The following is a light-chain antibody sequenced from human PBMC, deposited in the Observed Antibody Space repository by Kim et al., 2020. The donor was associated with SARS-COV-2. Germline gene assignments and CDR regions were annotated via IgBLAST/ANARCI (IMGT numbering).Light chain of an antibody. CDR1: SGNSHYV. CDR3: ETWVSNTHV. CDR2: LDLSGKY. V-gene: IGLV4-60*03. J-gene: IGLJ1*01. Sequence: SSVKLTCTLSSGNSHYVTAWHQQQPGKAPRFLMQLDLSGKYNKGSGVPARFSGSSSGTDRYLTVSNLQSEDEADYYCETWVSNTHVFGTGTKVTVL.